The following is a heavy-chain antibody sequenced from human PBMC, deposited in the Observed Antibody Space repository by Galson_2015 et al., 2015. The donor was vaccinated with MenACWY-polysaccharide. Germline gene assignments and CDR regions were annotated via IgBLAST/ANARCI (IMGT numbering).Heavy chain of an antibody. CDR3: AKSLTILDY. CDR2: ISSAGSSI. D-gene: IGHD2-21*01. J-gene: IGHJ4*02. CDR1: GPRLSSYW. Sequence: SLRLSCAASGPRLSSYWMHWVRQAPGKGLEWVSSISSAGSSIYYADSVKGRFTISRDNAENSLYLQMNSLRDEDTAVYYCAKSLTILDYWGQGTLVTVSS. V-gene: IGHV3-48*02.